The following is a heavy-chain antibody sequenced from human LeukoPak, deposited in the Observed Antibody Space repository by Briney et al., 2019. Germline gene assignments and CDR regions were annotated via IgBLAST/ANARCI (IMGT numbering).Heavy chain of an antibody. D-gene: IGHD1-26*01. CDR2: IRSVDHST. J-gene: IGHJ4*02. Sequence: GGSLRLSCAASGFTFSSYAMSWVRQAPGKGLEWVSAIRSVDHSTYYADSVKGRFTISRDNSKDMLYLQMTSLRVEDTAIYYCAKPRPGGPTEPCDSWGQGTLVTVSS. CDR1: GFTFSSYA. CDR3: AKPRPGGPTEPCDS. V-gene: IGHV3-23*01.